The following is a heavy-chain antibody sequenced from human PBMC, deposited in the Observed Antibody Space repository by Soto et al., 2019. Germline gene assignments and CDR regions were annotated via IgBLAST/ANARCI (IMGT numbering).Heavy chain of an antibody. CDR1: GGSISSGGYY. Sequence: SETLSLTCTVSGGSISSGGYYWSWIRQHPGKGLEWIGYIYYSGSTYYNPSLKSRVTISVDTSKNQFSLKLSSVTAADTAVYYCARGTLEQGHYYYYGMDVWGQGTTVTVSS. V-gene: IGHV4-31*02. CDR3: ARGTLEQGHYYYYGMDV. J-gene: IGHJ6*02. CDR2: IYYSGST. D-gene: IGHD1-1*01.